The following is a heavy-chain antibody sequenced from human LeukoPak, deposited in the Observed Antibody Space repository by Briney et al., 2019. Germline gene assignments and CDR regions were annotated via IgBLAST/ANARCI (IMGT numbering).Heavy chain of an antibody. D-gene: IGHD2-2*01. CDR1: GFTFSSHW. CDR3: ARDGRYCIITSCYGYYGMDV. J-gene: IGHJ6*02. Sequence: PGGSLRLSCAASGFTFSSHWMTWVRQAPGKGLEWVANINQDGSEEYYVDSLMGRFSISRDNTKKSLYLRMNSLRPEDTAVYYCARDGRYCIITSCYGYYGMDVWGQGTTVTVSS. CDR2: INQDGSEE. V-gene: IGHV3-7*05.